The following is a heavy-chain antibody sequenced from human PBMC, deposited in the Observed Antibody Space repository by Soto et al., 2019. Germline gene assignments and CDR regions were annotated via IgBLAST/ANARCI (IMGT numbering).Heavy chain of an antibody. V-gene: IGHV4-31*03. Sequence: QVQLQESGPGLVKPSQTLSLTCTVSGGSISSGGYYWSWIRQHQGKGLEWIGYIYYSGSTYFNPSLKRRLTISVDTSKNQFSLQLSSVTAADTAVYYCARAGHSSSSEGANWFDPWGQGTLVTVSS. J-gene: IGHJ5*02. CDR2: IYYSGST. D-gene: IGHD6-6*01. CDR3: ARAGHSSSSEGANWFDP. CDR1: GGSISSGGYY.